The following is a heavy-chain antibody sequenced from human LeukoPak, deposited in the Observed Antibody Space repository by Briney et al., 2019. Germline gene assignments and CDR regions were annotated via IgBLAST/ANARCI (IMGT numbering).Heavy chain of an antibody. D-gene: IGHD2-2*01. V-gene: IGHV3-7*01. CDR3: ARARYCSTTSCSHFDY. J-gene: IGHJ4*02. CDR1: GFTFSSYW. CDR2: IKQDGSEK. Sequence: GGSLRLSCAASGFTFSSYWMSWVRQAPGKGLEGVANIKQDGSEKYYVDSVKGRFTISRDSAENSLYLKMNSLRAEDTAVYYCARARYCSTTSCSHFDYWGQGTLVTVSS.